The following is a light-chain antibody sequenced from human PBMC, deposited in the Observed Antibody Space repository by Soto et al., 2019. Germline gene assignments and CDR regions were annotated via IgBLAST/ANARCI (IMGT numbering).Light chain of an antibody. Sequence: QSVLTQPPSVSGAPGQRVTISCTGNNSNLGAGYDVHWYQQLPGAAPKLVIFGNRNRPSGVPERFSGSKSGTSASLAISGLQSEDEAHYYCAVWDDSLSGMIFGGGTKLTVL. J-gene: IGLJ2*01. CDR3: AVWDDSLSGMI. CDR2: GNR. CDR1: NSNLGAGYD. V-gene: IGLV1-40*01.